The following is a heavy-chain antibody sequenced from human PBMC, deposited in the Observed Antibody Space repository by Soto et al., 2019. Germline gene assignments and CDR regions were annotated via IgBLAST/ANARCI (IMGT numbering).Heavy chain of an antibody. CDR2: IYYGGST. V-gene: IGHV4-30-4*01. J-gene: IGHJ6*02. Sequence: SETLSLTCTVSGGSISSGDYYWSWIRQPPGKGLEWIGYIYYGGSTYYNPSLKSRVTISVDTSKNQFSLKLSSVTAADTAVYYCAREQYDFWSGYHMHYYYYGMDVWGQGTTVTVSS. D-gene: IGHD3-3*01. CDR3: AREQYDFWSGYHMHYYYYGMDV. CDR1: GGSISSGDYY.